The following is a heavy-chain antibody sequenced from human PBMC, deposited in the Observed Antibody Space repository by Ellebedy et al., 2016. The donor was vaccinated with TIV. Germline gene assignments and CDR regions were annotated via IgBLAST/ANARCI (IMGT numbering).Heavy chain of an antibody. CDR1: GFTFNRYA. CDR3: VKDYPRREYDVWSGSFNWFDP. Sequence: PGGSLRLSCAASGFTFNRYAMSWVRQAPGKGLEWVSAISGGGGRTYYTDSVKGRFTISRDNSKNTLYLQLNSLRAEDTAVDYCVKDYPRREYDVWSGSFNWFDPWGQGTLVTVSS. CDR2: ISGGGGRT. J-gene: IGHJ5*02. V-gene: IGHV3-23*01. D-gene: IGHD3-3*01.